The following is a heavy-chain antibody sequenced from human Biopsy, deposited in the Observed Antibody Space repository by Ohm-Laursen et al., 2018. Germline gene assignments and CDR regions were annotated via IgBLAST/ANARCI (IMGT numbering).Heavy chain of an antibody. D-gene: IGHD3-10*01. J-gene: IGHJ4*02. V-gene: IGHV1-24*01. CDR1: GYTLTELS. CDR2: LDREERKT. CDR3: ATGPYYDTRFYYNVRPFDF. Sequence: AASVKVSCKVSGYTLTELSIHWVRQTGGKGLEWMGGLDREERKTVYAEKFQGRVTMTEDTSTDTVYMEVTSLRSDDTAVYYCATGPYYDTRFYYNVRPFDFWGQGTLVTVSS.